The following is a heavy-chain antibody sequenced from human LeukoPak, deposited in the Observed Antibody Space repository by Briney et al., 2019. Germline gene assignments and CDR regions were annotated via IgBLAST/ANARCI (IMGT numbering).Heavy chain of an antibody. V-gene: IGHV4-59*01. D-gene: IGHD3-9*01. CDR3: ARVPRFSLTGRSRYYYYGMDV. Sequence: PSETLSLTCTVSGGSISSYYWSWIRQPPGKGLEWIGYIYYSGSTNYNPSLKSRVTISVDTSKNQFSLKLSSVTAADTAVYYCARVPRFSLTGRSRYYYYGMDVWGQGTTVTVSS. J-gene: IGHJ6*02. CDR1: GGSISSYY. CDR2: IYYSGST.